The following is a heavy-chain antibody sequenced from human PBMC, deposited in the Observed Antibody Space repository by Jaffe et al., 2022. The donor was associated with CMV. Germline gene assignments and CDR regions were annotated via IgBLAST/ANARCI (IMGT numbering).Heavy chain of an antibody. V-gene: IGHV3-23*01. D-gene: IGHD1-26*01. CDR1: GFTSNNFG. Sequence: EGQLLESGGGLVQPGGSLRLSCIASGFTSNNFGMSWVRQAPGKGLEWVSGISGTGIMTYYADSVRGRFSISRDSSDNIIYLQVSSLTVEDTAVYYCAKGLWEIDYWGQGTLVTVSS. CDR3: AKGLWEIDY. J-gene: IGHJ4*02. CDR2: ISGTGIMT.